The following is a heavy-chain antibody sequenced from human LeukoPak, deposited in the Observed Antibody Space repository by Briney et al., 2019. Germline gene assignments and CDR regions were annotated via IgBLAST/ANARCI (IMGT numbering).Heavy chain of an antibody. CDR1: GFTFSSYA. Sequence: GGSLRLSCAASGFTFSSYAMSWVRQAPGKGLEWVSAISGSGGSTYYADSEKGRFTISRDNSKNTLYLQMNSLRAEDTAVYYCAKDVQRSERLRWHFDYWGQGTLVTVSS. J-gene: IGHJ4*02. CDR2: ISGSGGST. CDR3: AKDVQRSERLRWHFDY. V-gene: IGHV3-23*01. D-gene: IGHD4-23*01.